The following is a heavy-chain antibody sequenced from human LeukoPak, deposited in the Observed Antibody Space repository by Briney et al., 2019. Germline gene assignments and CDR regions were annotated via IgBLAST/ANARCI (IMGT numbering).Heavy chain of an antibody. V-gene: IGHV3-49*03. CDR3: TRDCSSTSCFGHFDY. Sequence: GGSLRLSCTASGFTFGDYAMSWFRQAPGKGLKWVGFIRGKAYGGTTEYAASVKGRFTISRDDSKSIAYLQMNSLKTEDTAVYYCTRDCSSTSCFGHFDYWGQGTLVTVSS. J-gene: IGHJ4*02. D-gene: IGHD2-2*01. CDR2: IRGKAYGGTT. CDR1: GFTFGDYA.